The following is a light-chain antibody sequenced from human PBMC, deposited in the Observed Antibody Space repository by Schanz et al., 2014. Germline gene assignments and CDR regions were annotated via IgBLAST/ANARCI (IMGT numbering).Light chain of an antibody. CDR3: QQYNNWPLT. Sequence: EIVTTQSPGTLSVSPGERATLSCRASQSVSSNLAWYQQRPGQAPRLLIYGASTRATGIPARFSGSGSGTEFTLTISSLQSEDFAVYYCQQYNNWPLTFGQGTKMEIK. CDR1: QSVSSN. J-gene: IGKJ1*01. V-gene: IGKV3-15*01. CDR2: GAS.